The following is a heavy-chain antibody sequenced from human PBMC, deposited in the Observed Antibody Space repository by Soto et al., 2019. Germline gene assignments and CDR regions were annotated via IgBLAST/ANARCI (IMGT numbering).Heavy chain of an antibody. Sequence: QVQLQESGPGLVKPSETLSLTCTVSGGSISSYFWSWIRQPAGKGLEWIGRIYTDGTTNYSPSLKSRVTMSVDTSKNQFSLKLSSVTAADTAVYYCAREGTSWMYNWFEPWGQGTLVTVSS. J-gene: IGHJ5*02. CDR3: AREGTSWMYNWFEP. CDR2: IYTDGTT. V-gene: IGHV4-4*07. D-gene: IGHD2-2*01. CDR1: GGSISSYF.